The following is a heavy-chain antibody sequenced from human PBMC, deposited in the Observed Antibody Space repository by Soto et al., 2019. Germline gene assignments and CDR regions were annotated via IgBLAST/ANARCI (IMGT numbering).Heavy chain of an antibody. CDR1: GFTFTGYW. Sequence: EVQLVESGGGLVQPGGSLRLSCAASGFTFTGYWMSWVRQAPGKGLEWVANTNEDGREKFYVDSVKGRFTISRDNAKNSPYLQMNSLRAEDTAVYYCARDRGALGPWGQGTLVTVSS. CDR2: TNEDGREK. V-gene: IGHV3-7*01. CDR3: ARDRGALGP. J-gene: IGHJ5*02. D-gene: IGHD3-16*01.